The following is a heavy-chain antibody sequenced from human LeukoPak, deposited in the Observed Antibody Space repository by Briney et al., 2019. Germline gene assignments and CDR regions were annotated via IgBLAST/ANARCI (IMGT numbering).Heavy chain of an antibody. J-gene: IGHJ4*02. CDR2: FDPEDGET. V-gene: IGHV1-24*01. Sequence: ASVKVSCKVSGYTLTELSMHWVRQAPGKGREWMGGFDPEDGETIYAQKFQGRVTMTEDTSTDTAYMELSSLRSEDTAVYYCATYGIAVAGIDYWGQGTLVTVSS. D-gene: IGHD6-19*01. CDR1: GYTLTELS. CDR3: ATYGIAVAGIDY.